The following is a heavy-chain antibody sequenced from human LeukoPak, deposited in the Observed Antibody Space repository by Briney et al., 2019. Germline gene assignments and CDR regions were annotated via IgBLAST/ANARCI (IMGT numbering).Heavy chain of an antibody. CDR2: ISAYNGNT. D-gene: IGHD2-8*01. J-gene: IGHJ4*02. Sequence: ASVKVFCKASGGAFGSYAISWVRQAPGQGLEWMGWISAYNGNTNYAQKLQGRVTMTTDTSTSTAYMGLRSLRSDDTAVYYCARDEGGYCTNGVCLPRNYWGQGTLVTVSS. CDR1: GGAFGSYA. CDR3: ARDEGGYCTNGVCLPRNY. V-gene: IGHV1-18*01.